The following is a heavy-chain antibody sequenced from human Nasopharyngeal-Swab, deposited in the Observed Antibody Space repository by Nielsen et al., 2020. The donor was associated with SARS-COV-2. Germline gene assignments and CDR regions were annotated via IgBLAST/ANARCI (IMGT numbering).Heavy chain of an antibody. CDR3: AKDIMG. CDR1: GFTFDDYA. J-gene: IGHJ4*02. D-gene: IGHD2-8*01. CDR2: ISWNSDNL. Sequence: SLKISCAASGFTFDDYAMHWVRQAPGKGLEWVSCISWNSDNLGYADSVKGRFTISRDNARNSLYLQMNSLRAEDTALYYCAKDIMGWGQGTLVTVSS. V-gene: IGHV3-9*01.